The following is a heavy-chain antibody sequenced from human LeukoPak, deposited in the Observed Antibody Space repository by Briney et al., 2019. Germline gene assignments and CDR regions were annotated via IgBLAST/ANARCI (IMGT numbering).Heavy chain of an antibody. Sequence: SETLSLTCTVSGGSISSSSYYWGWTRQPPGKGLEWIGSIYYSGSTYYNPSLKSRVTISVDTSKNQFSLKLSSVTAADTAVYYCARPSGYGYSYGYYFDYWGQGTLVTVSS. J-gene: IGHJ4*02. CDR2: IYYSGST. V-gene: IGHV4-39*01. D-gene: IGHD5-18*01. CDR3: ARPSGYGYSYGYYFDY. CDR1: GGSISSSSYY.